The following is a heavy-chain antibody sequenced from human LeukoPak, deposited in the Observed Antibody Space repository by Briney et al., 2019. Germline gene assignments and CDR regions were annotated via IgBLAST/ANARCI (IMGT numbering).Heavy chain of an antibody. J-gene: IGHJ4*02. D-gene: IGHD1-26*01. V-gene: IGHV3-7*01. CDR2: IHQDGSDK. CDR3: ARWAVGAMYEIDY. Sequence: PGGSLRLSCAASGFTFTKYWMSWVRQAPGMGLEWVANIHQDGSDKYYVDSVKGRFTISRDNAKNSLDLQMNSLRAEDTAVYYCARWAVGAMYEIDYWGQGTLVTVSS. CDR1: GFTFTKYW.